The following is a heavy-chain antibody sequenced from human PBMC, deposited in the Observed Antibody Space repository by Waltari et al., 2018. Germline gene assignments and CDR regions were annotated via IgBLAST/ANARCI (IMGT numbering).Heavy chain of an antibody. CDR1: GFTFSTYW. J-gene: IGHJ4*02. CDR2: RKVDGSHK. V-gene: IGHV3-7*01. CDR3: ARDPHYSNFDY. Sequence: EVHLVASGGGLVQPGGSLLLSCAVSGFTFSTYWLTWVRQAPEKGREWLARRKVDGSHKNYGDSGKGRFTISRDTANNSLYMQMNSLRAEDTAVYYCARDPHYSNFDYWGQGTLVTVSS. D-gene: IGHD4-4*01.